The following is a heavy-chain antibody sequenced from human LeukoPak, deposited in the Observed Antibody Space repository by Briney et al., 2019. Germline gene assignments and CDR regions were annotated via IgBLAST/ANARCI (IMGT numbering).Heavy chain of an antibody. D-gene: IGHD3-9*01. J-gene: IGHJ6*02. Sequence: ASVKVSCKASGYTFTSYYMHWVRQAPGQGLEWMGIINPSGGSTSYAQKFQGRVTMTRDTSTSTVYMELSSLRSEDTAVYYCARERTYYDILTGYSNYYYYGMDVRGQGTTVTVSS. CDR1: GYTFTSYY. CDR2: INPSGGST. V-gene: IGHV1-46*01. CDR3: ARERTYYDILTGYSNYYYYGMDV.